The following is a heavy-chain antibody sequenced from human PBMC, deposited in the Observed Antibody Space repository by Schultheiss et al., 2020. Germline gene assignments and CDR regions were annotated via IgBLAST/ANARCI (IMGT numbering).Heavy chain of an antibody. J-gene: IGHJ3*02. CDR3: ARQGLTYYYDSSGRQGDAFDI. Sequence: GGSLRLSCAASGFTFSSYGMHWVRQAPGKGLEWVSYISSSGSYIYYADSVKGRFTISRDNSKNTLYLQMNSLRAEDTAVYYCARQGLTYYYDSSGRQGDAFDIWGQGTMVTVSS. V-gene: IGHV3-21*05. CDR2: ISSSGSYI. CDR1: GFTFSSYG. D-gene: IGHD3-22*01.